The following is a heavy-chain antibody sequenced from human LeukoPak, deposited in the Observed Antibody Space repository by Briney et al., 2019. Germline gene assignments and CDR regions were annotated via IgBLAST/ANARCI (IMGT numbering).Heavy chain of an antibody. CDR2: FDPEDGET. Sequence: ASVKVSCKVSGYTLTELSMHWVRQAPGKGLEWMGGFDPEDGETIYAQKFQGRVTITADKSTSTAYMELSSLRSEDTAVYCCARDLGSYETGYYYGMDVWGQGTTVTVSS. V-gene: IGHV1-24*01. CDR1: GYTLTELS. J-gene: IGHJ6*02. CDR3: ARDLGSYETGYYYGMDV. D-gene: IGHD1-26*01.